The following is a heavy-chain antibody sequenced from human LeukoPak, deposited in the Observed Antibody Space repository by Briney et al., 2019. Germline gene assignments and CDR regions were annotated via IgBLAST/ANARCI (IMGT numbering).Heavy chain of an antibody. CDR1: GGSISSYY. V-gene: IGHV3-11*04. CDR3: ARDLVGAAD. CDR2: ISWNSGSM. Sequence: LSLTCTVSGGSISSYYWSWIRQPPGKGLEWVSGISWNSGSMDYADSVKGRFTISRDNAKNTLFLYMDSLRDEDTAVYYCARDLVGAADWGQGTLVTVSS. J-gene: IGHJ4*02. D-gene: IGHD1-26*01.